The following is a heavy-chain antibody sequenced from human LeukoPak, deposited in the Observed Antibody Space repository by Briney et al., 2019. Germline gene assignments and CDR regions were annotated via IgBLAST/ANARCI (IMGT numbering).Heavy chain of an antibody. J-gene: IGHJ4*02. CDR3: APPMRVMITFGGPADY. V-gene: IGHV3-30*02. Sequence: GGSLRLSCAASGFTFSSYGMHWVRQAPGKGLEWVAFIRYDGSNKYYADSVKGRFTTSRDNSKNTLYLQMNSLRAEDTAVYHCAPPMRVMITFGGPADYWGQGTLVTVSS. CDR2: IRYDGSNK. CDR1: GFTFSSYG. D-gene: IGHD3-16*01.